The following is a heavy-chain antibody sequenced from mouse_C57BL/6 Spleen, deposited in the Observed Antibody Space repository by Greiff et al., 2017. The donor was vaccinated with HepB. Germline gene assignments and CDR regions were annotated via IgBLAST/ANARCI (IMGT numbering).Heavy chain of an antibody. CDR2: INPGSGGT. Sequence: VQLQQSGAELVRPGTSVKVSCKASGYAFTHYLIEWVKQRPGQGLEWIGVINPGSGGTNYNEKFKGKATLTADKSSSTAYMQLSSLTSEDSAVYFCAREGLRGGGYAMDYWGQGTSVTVSS. CDR3: AREGLRGGGYAMDY. J-gene: IGHJ4*01. D-gene: IGHD2-4*01. CDR1: GYAFTHYL. V-gene: IGHV1-54*01.